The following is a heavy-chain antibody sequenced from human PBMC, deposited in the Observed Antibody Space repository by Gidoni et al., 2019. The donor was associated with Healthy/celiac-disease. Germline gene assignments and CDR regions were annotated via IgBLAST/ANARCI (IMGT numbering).Heavy chain of an antibody. CDR3: AKDQAIVVVIATRGKPSTDY. V-gene: IGHV3-23*01. CDR1: GFTFSSYA. Sequence: EVQLLGSGGGLVQPGGSLRLSCAASGFTFSSYAMSWVRQAPGKGLECVSAISGSGGSTYYADSVKGRFTISRDNSKNTLYLQMNSLRAEDTAVYYCAKDQAIVVVIATRGKPSTDYWGQGTLVTVSS. CDR2: ISGSGGST. J-gene: IGHJ4*02. D-gene: IGHD3-22*01.